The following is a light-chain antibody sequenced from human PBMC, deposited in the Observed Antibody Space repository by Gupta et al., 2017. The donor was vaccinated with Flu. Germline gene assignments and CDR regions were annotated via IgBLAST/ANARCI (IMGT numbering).Light chain of an antibody. CDR3: LQANSFPLS. J-gene: IGKJ4*01. CDR2: AAS. V-gene: IGKV1-12*01. Sequence: DIQMTQSPSTVSASVGARVSITCRASQHINSWLAWYQKKPGQAPKVLIDAASSLQSGVPSRFSGSGYGTDFTLTISSLQPEDFATYFCLQANSFPLSFGGGTKVEMK. CDR1: QHINSW.